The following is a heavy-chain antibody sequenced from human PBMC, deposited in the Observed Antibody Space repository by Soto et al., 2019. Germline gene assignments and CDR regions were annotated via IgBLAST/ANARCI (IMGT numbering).Heavy chain of an antibody. J-gene: IGHJ4*02. CDR3: AKDMFSSSSAATFDY. D-gene: IGHD6-6*01. V-gene: IGHV3-9*01. CDR1: GFIFDDYA. CDR2: ISWQSGSI. Sequence: EVQLVESGGGLAQPGRSLRLSCAASGFIFDDYAMHWVRQAPGKGLEWVSGISWQSGSIRYADSVKGRFTISRDNAKNSLYLQMNSLRVEDTALYYCAKDMFSSSSAATFDYWGQRILVTVSS.